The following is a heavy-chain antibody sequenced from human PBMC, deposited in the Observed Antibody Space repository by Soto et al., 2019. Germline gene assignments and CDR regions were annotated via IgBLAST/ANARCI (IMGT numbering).Heavy chain of an antibody. CDR1: AGTFNRYA. Sequence: QAQLVQSGAEVKNPGSSVKVSCMSSAGTFNRYAINWVRQAPGHGLEWLGGLVPLFGTPNYAQKFQDRVTTAAVESTNTTSMELRGLTSDDTAVYYCARQKRDTSMVPFDDWGQGTLVTVSS. D-gene: IGHD5-18*01. CDR2: LVPLFGTP. CDR3: ARQKRDTSMVPFDD. J-gene: IGHJ4*02. V-gene: IGHV1-69*01.